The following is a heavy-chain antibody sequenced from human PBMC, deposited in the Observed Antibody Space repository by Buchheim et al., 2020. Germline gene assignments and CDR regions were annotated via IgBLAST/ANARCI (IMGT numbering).Heavy chain of an antibody. D-gene: IGHD6-13*01. V-gene: IGHV3-23*01. CDR1: GFTFSNYA. Sequence: EVQLLESGGDLVQPGGSLRLSCAASGFTFSNYAMSWVRQAPGKGLEWVSTITGSGGSTYYADSVKGRFTFSRDNSENTLYLQMNGLRADDSAIYYCAKGGAAAGWFDYWGQGTL. CDR2: ITGSGGST. J-gene: IGHJ4*02. CDR3: AKGGAAAGWFDY.